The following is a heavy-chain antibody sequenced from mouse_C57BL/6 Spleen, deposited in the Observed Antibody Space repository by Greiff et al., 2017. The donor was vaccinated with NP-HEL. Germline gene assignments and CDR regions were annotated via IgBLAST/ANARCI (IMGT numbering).Heavy chain of an antibody. V-gene: IGHV1-59*01. CDR3: ARSAYGSSWFAY. D-gene: IGHD1-1*01. Sequence: QVQLQQSGAELVRPGTSVKLSCKASGYTFTSYWMHWVKQRPGQGLEWIGVIDPSDSYTNYTQKFKGKATLTVDTSSSTAYMQLSSLTSEDSAVYYCARSAYGSSWFAYWGQGTLVTVSA. CDR1: GYTFTSYW. J-gene: IGHJ3*01. CDR2: IDPSDSYT.